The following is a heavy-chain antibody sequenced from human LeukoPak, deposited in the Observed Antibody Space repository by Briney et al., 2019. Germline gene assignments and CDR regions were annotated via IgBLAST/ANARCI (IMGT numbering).Heavy chain of an antibody. V-gene: IGHV4-39*07. D-gene: IGHD3-16*01. J-gene: IGHJ4*02. CDR2: MYYGVST. CDR3: ARVDIDMITAFDH. CDR1: GGPISSSNYY. Sequence: SETLSLTCTVSGGPISSSNYYWGWIRQPPGKGLEWIGNMYYGVSTDYNPSLKSRVTISADASKNQLSLKLSSVTAADTAMYYCARVDIDMITAFDHWGQGTLVTVSS.